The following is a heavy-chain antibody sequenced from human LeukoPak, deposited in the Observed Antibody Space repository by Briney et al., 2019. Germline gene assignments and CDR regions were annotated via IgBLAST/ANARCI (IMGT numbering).Heavy chain of an antibody. CDR2: IQYDGRNK. CDR3: AKSLSSRGLIIPKTSRYFDY. Sequence: PGGSLRLSCAASGFTFSNYGMHWVRQAPGKGLEWVGFIQYDGRNKYYADSVKGRFTISRDNSKNTLYLQMNSLRAEDTAVYYCAKSLSSRGLIIPKTSRYFDYWGQGTLVTVSS. J-gene: IGHJ4*02. V-gene: IGHV3-30*02. CDR1: GFTFSNYG. D-gene: IGHD3-10*01.